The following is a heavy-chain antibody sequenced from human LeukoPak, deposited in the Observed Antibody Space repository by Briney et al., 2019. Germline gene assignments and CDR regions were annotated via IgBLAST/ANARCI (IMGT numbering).Heavy chain of an antibody. CDR3: ARDREGATYYFDY. CDR1: GGTFSSYA. CDR2: IIPIFGTA. D-gene: IGHD1-26*01. Sequence: ASVKVSCKASGGTFSSYAISWVRQAPGQGLEWMGGIIPIFGTANYAQKFQGRVTITADESTSTAYMELSSLRSEDTAVYYCARDREGATYYFDYWGQGTLVTVSS. V-gene: IGHV1-69*01. J-gene: IGHJ4*02.